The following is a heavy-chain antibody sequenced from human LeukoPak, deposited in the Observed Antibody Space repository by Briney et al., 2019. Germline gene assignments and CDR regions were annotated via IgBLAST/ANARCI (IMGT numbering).Heavy chain of an antibody. Sequence: PSETLSLTCTVSGGSISSYYWSWIRQPPGKGLEWIGSIYHSGSTYYNPSLKSRVTISVDTSKNQFSLKLSSVTAADTAVYYCASGRRDGYNFAYWGQGTLVTVSS. CDR2: IYHSGST. J-gene: IGHJ4*02. D-gene: IGHD5-24*01. CDR3: ASGRRDGYNFAY. V-gene: IGHV4-59*08. CDR1: GGSISSYY.